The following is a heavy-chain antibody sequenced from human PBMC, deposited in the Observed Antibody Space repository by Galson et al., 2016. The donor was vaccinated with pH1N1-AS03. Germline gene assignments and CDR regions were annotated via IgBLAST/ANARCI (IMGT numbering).Heavy chain of an antibody. Sequence: SVKVSCKASGDSFSSYAFTWVRLAPGQGLEWMGGIIPIFGKPQYAQKFQGRVTITADESTTTVYMDLSSLISDDTAMYYCAWDGPGIVRANAHWGQGTLVTVSS. CDR2: IIPIFGKP. V-gene: IGHV1-69*13. D-gene: IGHD1-14*01. CDR1: GDSFSSYA. CDR3: AWDGPGIVRANAH. J-gene: IGHJ1*01.